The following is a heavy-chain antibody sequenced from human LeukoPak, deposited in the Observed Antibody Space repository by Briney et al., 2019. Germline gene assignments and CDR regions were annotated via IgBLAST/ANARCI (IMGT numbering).Heavy chain of an antibody. CDR1: EFTFSTYA. CDR2: ISGSGGST. Sequence: GGSLRLSCAASEFTFSTYAMSWVRQAPGKGLEWVSAISGSGGSTFYADSVKGRFTISRDNSKNTLYLQMNSLRAEDTAVYYCARSNVDTAFDPWGQGTLVTVSS. V-gene: IGHV3-23*01. J-gene: IGHJ5*02. CDR3: ARSNVDTAFDP. D-gene: IGHD5-18*01.